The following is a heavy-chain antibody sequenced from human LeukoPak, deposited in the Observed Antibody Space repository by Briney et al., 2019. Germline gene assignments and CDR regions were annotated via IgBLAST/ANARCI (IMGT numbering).Heavy chain of an antibody. D-gene: IGHD6-13*01. CDR3: ARVGSSWTAYYYYYMDV. V-gene: IGHV4-30-4*07. CDR1: GGSISSGSYS. J-gene: IGHJ6*03. Sequence: PSETLSLTCTVSGGSISSGSYSWSWIRQPPGKGLEWTGYIYYSGSTYYNPSLKSRVTISVDTSKNQFSLKLSSVTAADTAVYYCARVGSSWTAYYYYYMDVWGKGTTVTVSS. CDR2: IYYSGST.